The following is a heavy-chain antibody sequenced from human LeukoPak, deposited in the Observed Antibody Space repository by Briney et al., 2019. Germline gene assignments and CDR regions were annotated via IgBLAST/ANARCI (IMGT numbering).Heavy chain of an antibody. CDR3: AKGEGFSSGWGYNWFDP. CDR2: ISWNSGSI. J-gene: IGHJ5*02. Sequence: PGGSLRLSCAASGFTFDDYAMHWVRQAPGEGLGWVSGISWNSGSIGYADSVKGRFTISRDNAKNSLYLQMNSLRAEDTALYYCAKGEGFSSGWGYNWFDPWGQGALVTVSS. D-gene: IGHD6-19*01. CDR1: GFTFDDYA. V-gene: IGHV3-9*01.